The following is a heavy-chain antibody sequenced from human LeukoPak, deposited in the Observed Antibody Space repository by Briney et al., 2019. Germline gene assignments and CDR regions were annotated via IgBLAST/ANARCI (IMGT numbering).Heavy chain of an antibody. CDR1: GYTLTELS. CDR2: FDPEDGET. Sequence: GASVKVSCKVSGYTLTELSMHWVRQAPGKGLEWMGGFDPEDGETIYAQKFQGRVTMTEDTSTDTVYMELSSLRSEDTAVYYCATAVWNYYDSSGYPPDYWGQGTLVTVSS. J-gene: IGHJ4*02. V-gene: IGHV1-24*01. D-gene: IGHD3-22*01. CDR3: ATAVWNYYDSSGYPPDY.